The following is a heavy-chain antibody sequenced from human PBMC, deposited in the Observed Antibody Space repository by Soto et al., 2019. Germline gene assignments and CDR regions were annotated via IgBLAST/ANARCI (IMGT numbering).Heavy chain of an antibody. D-gene: IGHD4-4*01. V-gene: IGHV4-4*02. Sequence: KPSETLSLTCAVSGGSISSSNWWSFFRQPPGKGLEWIGEIYHSGSTNYNPSLKSRVTISVDKSKNQFSLKLSSVTAADTAVYYCARLTTVTTAPYYYYGMDVWGQGTTVTVSS. CDR3: ARLTTVTTAPYYYYGMDV. CDR2: IYHSGST. J-gene: IGHJ6*02. CDR1: GGSISSSNW.